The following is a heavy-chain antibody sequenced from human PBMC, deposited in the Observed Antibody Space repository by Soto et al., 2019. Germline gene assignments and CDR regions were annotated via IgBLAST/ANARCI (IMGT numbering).Heavy chain of an antibody. CDR1: GFTFSANA. Sequence: GGSLRLSCVASGFTFSANAMRWVRQAPGKGLEWVSAITGYGDYTYYADSVKGRFTISRDNSKNTLYLQMNSLRAEDTAVYYCAKVWSTYYFDYWGQGTLVTVSS. CDR3: AKVWSTYYFDY. V-gene: IGHV3-23*01. J-gene: IGHJ4*02. CDR2: ITGYGDYT. D-gene: IGHD2-8*02.